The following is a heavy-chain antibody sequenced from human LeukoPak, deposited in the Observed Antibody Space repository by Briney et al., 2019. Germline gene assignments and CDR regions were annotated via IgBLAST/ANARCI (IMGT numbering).Heavy chain of an antibody. CDR3: ARDLGIAVAGSRSAEYFQH. CDR2: IIPIFGTA. CDR1: GGTFSSYA. Sequence: GSSVKVSCKAPGGTFSSYAISWVRQAPGQGLEWMGGIIPIFGTANYAQKFQGRVTITADESTSTAYMELSSLRSEDTAVYYCARDLGIAVAGSRSAEYFQHWGQGTLVTVSS. J-gene: IGHJ1*01. D-gene: IGHD6-19*01. V-gene: IGHV1-69*01.